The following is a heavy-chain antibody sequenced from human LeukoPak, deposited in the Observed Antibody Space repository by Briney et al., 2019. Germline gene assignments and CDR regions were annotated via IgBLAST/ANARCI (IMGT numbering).Heavy chain of an antibody. CDR2: ISAYNGNT. CDR3: ARDQRTYYDLWSGYPSY. CDR1: GYALSGYY. Sequence: ASVKVSCKASGYALSGYYMRWVRQAPGQGLEWMGWISAYNGNTNYAQKLQGRVTMTTDTSTSTAYMELRSLRSDDTAVYYCARDQRTYYDLWSGYPSYWGQGTLVTVSS. D-gene: IGHD3-3*01. J-gene: IGHJ4*02. V-gene: IGHV1-18*01.